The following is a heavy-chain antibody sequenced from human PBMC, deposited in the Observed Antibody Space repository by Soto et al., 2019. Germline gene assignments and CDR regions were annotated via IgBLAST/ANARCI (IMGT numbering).Heavy chain of an antibody. Sequence: QVQLVQSGAEVKKPGSSVKVSCKASGGTFSSYAISWVRQAPGQGLEWMGGIIPIFGTANYAQKFQGRVTITADDSTSTAYMELSSLRSEDTAVYYCAVKYCSGGSCYAYCYGMDVWGQGTTVTVSS. V-gene: IGHV1-69*01. J-gene: IGHJ6*02. CDR1: GGTFSSYA. CDR2: IIPIFGTA. D-gene: IGHD2-15*01. CDR3: AVKYCSGGSCYAYCYGMDV.